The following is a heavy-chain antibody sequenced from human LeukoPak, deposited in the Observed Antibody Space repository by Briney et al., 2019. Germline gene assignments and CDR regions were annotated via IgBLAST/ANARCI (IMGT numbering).Heavy chain of an antibody. J-gene: IGHJ5*02. CDR2: IIPIFGTA. Sequence: SVKVSCKASGGTFSSYAISWVRQAPGQGLEWMGGIIPIFGTANYAQKFQGRVTITADESTSTAYMEPSSLRSEDTAVYYCARDYSNYVRWFDPWGQGTLVTVSS. V-gene: IGHV1-69*13. CDR1: GGTFSSYA. CDR3: ARDYSNYVRWFDP. D-gene: IGHD4-11*01.